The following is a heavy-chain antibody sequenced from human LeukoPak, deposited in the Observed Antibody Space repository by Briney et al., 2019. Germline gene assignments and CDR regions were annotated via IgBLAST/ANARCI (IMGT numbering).Heavy chain of an antibody. CDR1: GGSISNYY. J-gene: IGHJ6*02. CDR3: GYNPSYYYGMDV. CDR2: INHSGST. V-gene: IGHV4-34*01. Sequence: SETLSLTCTVSGGSISNYYWSWIRQPPGKGLEWIGEINHSGSTNYNPSLKSRVTISVDTSKNQFSLKLSSVTAADTAVYYCGYNPSYYYGMDVWGQGTTVTVSS. D-gene: IGHD5-18*01.